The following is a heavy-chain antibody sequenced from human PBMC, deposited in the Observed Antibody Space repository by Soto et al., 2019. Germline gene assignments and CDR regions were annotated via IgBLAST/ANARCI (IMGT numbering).Heavy chain of an antibody. J-gene: IGHJ4*02. V-gene: IGHV1-18*01. D-gene: IGHD2-2*01. CDR3: ARTRLDCRGTSCYDY. Sequence: QVQLVQSGAEVKRPGASVKVSCKASGYTFTSYGVSWVRQAPGQGLEWMAWISGYNGNTNYEQKYQGRVTVTADTSTSTAYVDLRSLRSDDTAVYYCARTRLDCRGTSCYDYWGQGTLVTVSS. CDR1: GYTFTSYG. CDR2: ISGYNGNT.